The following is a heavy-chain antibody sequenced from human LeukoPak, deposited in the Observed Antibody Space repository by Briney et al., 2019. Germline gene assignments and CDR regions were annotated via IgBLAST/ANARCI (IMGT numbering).Heavy chain of an antibody. Sequence: SVKVSCKASGYTFTGYYMHWVRQAPGQGLEWMGGIIPIFGTANYAQKFQGRVTITADKSTSTAYMELSSLRSEDTAVYYCAGTTSYGDYFDYWGQGTLVTVSS. CDR1: GYTFTGYY. CDR3: AGTTSYGDYFDY. J-gene: IGHJ4*02. D-gene: IGHD4-17*01. V-gene: IGHV1-69*06. CDR2: IIPIFGTA.